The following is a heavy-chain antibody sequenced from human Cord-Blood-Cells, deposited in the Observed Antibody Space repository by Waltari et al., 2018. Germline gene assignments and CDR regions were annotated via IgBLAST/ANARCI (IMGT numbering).Heavy chain of an antibody. Sequence: QVQLVQSGAEVKKPGSSVKVSCKASGGTSSSYAISWVRHAPGQGLEWMGGIIPIFGTANYAQKFQGRVTITADESTSTAYMELSSLRSEDTAVYYCARVYYYDSSGYYGAEYFQHWGQGTLVTVSS. CDR1: GGTSSSYA. D-gene: IGHD3-22*01. CDR2: IIPIFGTA. V-gene: IGHV1-69*01. CDR3: ARVYYYDSSGYYGAEYFQH. J-gene: IGHJ1*01.